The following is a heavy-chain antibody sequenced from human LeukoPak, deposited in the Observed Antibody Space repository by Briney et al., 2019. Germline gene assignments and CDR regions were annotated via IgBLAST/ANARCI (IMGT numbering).Heavy chain of an antibody. V-gene: IGHV1-2*02. Sequence: ASVKVSCKASGYTFTSYGISWVRQAPGQGLEWMGWINPNSGGTNYAQKFQGRVTMTRDTSISTAYMELSRLRSDDTAVYYCARGNPIDYWGQGTLVTVSS. CDR3: ARGNPIDY. CDR1: GYTFTSYG. J-gene: IGHJ4*02. CDR2: INPNSGGT.